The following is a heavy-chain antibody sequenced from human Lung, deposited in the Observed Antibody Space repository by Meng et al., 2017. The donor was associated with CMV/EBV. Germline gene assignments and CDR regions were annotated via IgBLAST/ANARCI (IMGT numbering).Heavy chain of an antibody. D-gene: IGHD5-18*01. CDR1: GFTVSSNY. V-gene: IGHV3-53*01. J-gene: IGHJ6*02. CDR2: IYSGGST. Sequence: SCAASGFTVSSNYMSWVRQAPGKGLEWVSVIYSGGSTYYADSVKGRFTISRDNSKNTLYLQMNSLRAEDTAVYYCARDRGYSYGSLIMDVWGQGTXVTVSS. CDR3: ARDRGYSYGSLIMDV.